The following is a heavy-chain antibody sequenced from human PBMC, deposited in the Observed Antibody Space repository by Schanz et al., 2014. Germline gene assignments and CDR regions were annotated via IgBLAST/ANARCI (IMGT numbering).Heavy chain of an antibody. J-gene: IGHJ3*02. Sequence: QVQLVQSGAEVKKPGASVRLSCEASGYTFTSYDINWVRQAPGQGLEWMGWMNPNSGNTGYAQKFQGRVTMTADKSTSTAYMELSSLRSEDTAVYYCARGLGDERWLDLNEAFDIWGQGTIVTVSS. D-gene: IGHD6-19*01. CDR3: ARGLGDERWLDLNEAFDI. V-gene: IGHV1-8*02. CDR1: GYTFTSYD. CDR2: MNPNSGNT.